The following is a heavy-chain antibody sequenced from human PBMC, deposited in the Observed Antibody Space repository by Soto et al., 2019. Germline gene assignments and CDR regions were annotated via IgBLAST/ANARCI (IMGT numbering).Heavy chain of an antibody. D-gene: IGHD6-6*01. CDR1: GFTFSSYA. CDR2: ISYDGSNK. Sequence: QVQLVESGGGVVQPGRSLRLSCAASGFTFSSYAMHWVRQAPGKGLEWVAVISYDGSNKYYADSVKGRFTISRDNSKNTLYLQMNSMRAEDTAVYYCARVEGSSHQGDYDGMDVWGQGTTVTVSS. V-gene: IGHV3-30-3*01. J-gene: IGHJ6*02. CDR3: ARVEGSSHQGDYDGMDV.